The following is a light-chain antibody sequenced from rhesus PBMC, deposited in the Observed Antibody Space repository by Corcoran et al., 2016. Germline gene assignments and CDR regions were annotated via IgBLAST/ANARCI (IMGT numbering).Light chain of an antibody. J-gene: IGLJ1*01. CDR3: SSYTTKSTLV. Sequence: QAAPTQSPTVSEYPGQSVTVSCTGTNSDIGTDSRVSWYQQRPGKAPKLLIYEVNKRPSGVSDRFSGPKSGNTASLTISGLQAEDEADYYCSSYTTKSTLVFGSGTRLIVL. CDR1: NSDIGTDSR. CDR2: EVN. V-gene: IGLV2-13*03.